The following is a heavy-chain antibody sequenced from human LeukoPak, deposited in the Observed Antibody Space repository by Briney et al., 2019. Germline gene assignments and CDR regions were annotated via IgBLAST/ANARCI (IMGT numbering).Heavy chain of an antibody. CDR3: AVIVVVPAAIKPLFNY. CDR1: RGTFSSYA. V-gene: IGHV1-69*05. Sequence: ASVKVSCKASRGTFSSYAISWVRQAPGQGLEWMGGIIPIFGTANYAQKFQGRVTITTDESTSTAYMELSSLRSEDTAVYYCAVIVVVPAAIKPLFNYWGQGTLVTVSS. J-gene: IGHJ4*02. D-gene: IGHD2-2*02. CDR2: IIPIFGTA.